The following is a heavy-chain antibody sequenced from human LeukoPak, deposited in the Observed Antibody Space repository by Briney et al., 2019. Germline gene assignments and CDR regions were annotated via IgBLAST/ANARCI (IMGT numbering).Heavy chain of an antibody. J-gene: IGHJ3*02. CDR1: GGSFSGYY. D-gene: IGHD5-18*01. V-gene: IGHV4-34*01. CDR2: INHSGST. Sequence: PSETLSLTCAVYGGSFSGYYWSWIRQPPGKGLEWIGEINHSGSTNYNPSLKSRVTISVDTSKNQFSLKLSSVTAADTAVYYCARLLRGGRDTPMVTMIVVRAKSGAFDIWGRGTMVTVSS. CDR3: ARLLRGGRDTPMVTMIVVRAKSGAFDI.